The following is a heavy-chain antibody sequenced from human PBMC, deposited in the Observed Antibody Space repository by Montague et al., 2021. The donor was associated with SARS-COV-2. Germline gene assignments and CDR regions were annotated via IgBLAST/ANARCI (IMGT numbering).Heavy chain of an antibody. J-gene: IGHJ6*02. V-gene: IGHV3-7*01. D-gene: IGHD6-13*01. Sequence: YLRLSCAASGFTFSSYWMSWVRQAPGKGLEWVANIKQDGSEKYYVDSVKGRFTISRDNAKNSLYLQMNSLRAEDTAVYYCARGGIAAAGAYYYYGMDVWGQGTTVTVSS. CDR3: ARGGIAAAGAYYYYGMDV. CDR1: GFTFSSYW. CDR2: IKQDGSEK.